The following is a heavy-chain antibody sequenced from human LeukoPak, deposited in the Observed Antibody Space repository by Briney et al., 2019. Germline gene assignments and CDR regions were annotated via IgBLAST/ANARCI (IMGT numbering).Heavy chain of an antibody. V-gene: IGHV3-30*02. CDR1: GFTFSSYG. D-gene: IGHD2-15*01. CDR3: AKLPWTYCSGGSCYGQH. Sequence: GGSLRLSCAASGFTFSSYGMHWVRQAPGKGLEWVAFIRYDGSNKYYADSVKGRFTISRDNSKNTLYLQMNSLRAEDTAVYYCAKLPWTYCSGGSCYGQHWGQGTLVTVSS. J-gene: IGHJ1*01. CDR2: IRYDGSNK.